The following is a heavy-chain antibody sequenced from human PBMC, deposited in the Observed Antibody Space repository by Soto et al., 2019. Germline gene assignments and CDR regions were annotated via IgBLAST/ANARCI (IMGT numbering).Heavy chain of an antibody. Sequence: QVQLQESGPGLVKPSETLSLTCTVSGASISGYYWSWIRQPPGKGLQWIGYIYSRGTTNYNPSLMSRVPLSVDTSKNQFSLNPSSVAAAETAVYYCARQRRDLDYWGQGSLVTVSS. CDR1: GASISGYY. V-gene: IGHV4-59*08. CDR2: IYSRGTT. CDR3: ARQRRDLDY. J-gene: IGHJ4*02.